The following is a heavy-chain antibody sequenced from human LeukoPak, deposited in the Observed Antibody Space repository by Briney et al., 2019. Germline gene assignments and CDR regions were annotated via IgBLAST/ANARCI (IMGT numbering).Heavy chain of an antibody. J-gene: IGHJ4*02. D-gene: IGHD5-24*01. CDR1: GFTFSTYI. CDR3: ARRDDYSAYDC. V-gene: IGHV3-64D*06. Sequence: GGSLRLSCSASGFTFSTYIMHWVRQAPGKGLETVSAITGNGGSTFNADSVKGRFTISRDHSKKTLYLQMSSLRAEDTAMYYCARRDDYSAYDCWGQGTLVTVSS. CDR2: ITGNGGST.